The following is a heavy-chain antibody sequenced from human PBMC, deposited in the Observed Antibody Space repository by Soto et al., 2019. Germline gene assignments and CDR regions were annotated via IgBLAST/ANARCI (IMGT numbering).Heavy chain of an antibody. CDR3: AKDLFDDSSGYQSDNWFDP. D-gene: IGHD3-22*01. Sequence: SVKVSCKASGGTFSSYAISWVRQAPGQGLEWMGGIIPIFGTANYAQKFQGRVTITADDSTSTAYMELSSLRSEDTAVYYCAKDLFDDSSGYQSDNWFDPWGQGTLVTVSS. CDR1: GGTFSSYA. V-gene: IGHV1-69*13. J-gene: IGHJ5*02. CDR2: IIPIFGTA.